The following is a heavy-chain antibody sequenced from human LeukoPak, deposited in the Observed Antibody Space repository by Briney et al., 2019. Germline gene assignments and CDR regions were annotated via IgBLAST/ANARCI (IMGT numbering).Heavy chain of an antibody. J-gene: IGHJ2*01. CDR2: IYPGDSDT. CDR3: ASPYYDFWSGHSPFDL. V-gene: IGHV5-51*01. Sequence: PGESLKISCKGSGYSFTSYWIGWVRQMSGKGLEWMGIIYPGDSDTRYSPSFQGQVTISADKSISTAYLQWSSLRASDTAMYYCASPYYDFWSGHSPFDLWGRGTLVTVSS. D-gene: IGHD3-3*01. CDR1: GYSFTSYW.